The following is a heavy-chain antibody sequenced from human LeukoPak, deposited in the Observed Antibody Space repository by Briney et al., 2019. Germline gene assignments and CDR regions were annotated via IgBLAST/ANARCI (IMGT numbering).Heavy chain of an antibody. J-gene: IGHJ4*02. CDR1: GFTFSSYA. Sequence: GGSLRLSXAASGFTFSSYAMSWVSQAPGKGLEWVSAISGSGGSTYYADSVKGRFTISRDNSKNTLYLQMNSLRAEDTAVYYCAKDSYGDYNFDYWGQGTLVTVSS. D-gene: IGHD4-17*01. CDR3: AKDSYGDYNFDY. CDR2: ISGSGGST. V-gene: IGHV3-23*01.